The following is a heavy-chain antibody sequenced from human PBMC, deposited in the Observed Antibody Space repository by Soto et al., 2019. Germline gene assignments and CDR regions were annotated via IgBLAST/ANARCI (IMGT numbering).Heavy chain of an antibody. J-gene: IGHJ6*02. Sequence: NPSETLSLTCTVSGGSISSSSYYWGWIRQPPGKGLEWIGSIYYSGSTYYNPSLKSRVTISVDTSKNQFSLKLSSVTAADTAVYYCARHAQQLDYYYYGMDVWGQGTTVTV. V-gene: IGHV4-39*01. CDR1: GGSISSSSYY. CDR3: ARHAQQLDYYYYGMDV. D-gene: IGHD6-13*01. CDR2: IYYSGST.